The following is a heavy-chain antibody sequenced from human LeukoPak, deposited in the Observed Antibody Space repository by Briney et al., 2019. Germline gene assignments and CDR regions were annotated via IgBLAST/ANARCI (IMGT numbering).Heavy chain of an antibody. CDR3: ARGRGITNHPPLLH. D-gene: IGHD1-20*01. CDR1: GYTFTSDG. CDR2: IGTYKGNT. Sequence: GASVKVSCKTSGYTFTSDGISWVRQAPGQGLEWMGWIGTYKGNTNYAQMFQGRVTMATDTSTSTAYMELRSLRSDDTAVYYCARGRGITNHPPLLHWGQGTLVTVSS. V-gene: IGHV1-18*01. J-gene: IGHJ4*02.